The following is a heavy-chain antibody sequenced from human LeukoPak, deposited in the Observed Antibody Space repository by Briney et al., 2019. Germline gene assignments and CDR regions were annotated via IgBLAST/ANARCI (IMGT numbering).Heavy chain of an antibody. CDR3: ARDRGSGSGSWYNWFDP. Sequence: SETLSLTCTVSGCSISSSSYSWGWIRQPPGNGLEWIGSIYYSGSTYYNPSLKSRVTMSVDTSKNQFSLKLSSVTAADTAVYYCARDRGSGSGSWYNWFDPWGQGTLVTVSS. V-gene: IGHV4-39*07. J-gene: IGHJ5*02. CDR1: GCSISSSSYS. D-gene: IGHD3-10*01. CDR2: IYYSGST.